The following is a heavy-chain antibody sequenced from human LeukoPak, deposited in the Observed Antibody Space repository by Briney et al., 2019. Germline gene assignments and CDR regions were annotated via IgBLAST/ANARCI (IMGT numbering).Heavy chain of an antibody. V-gene: IGHV3-30*04. CDR1: GFTFRSYA. D-gene: IGHD1-1*01. CDR3: ARDPRFQLYYSDY. J-gene: IGHJ4*02. CDR2: ISYDGSNK. Sequence: GGSLRLSCAASGFTFRSYAMHWVRQAPGKGLEWVAVISYDGSNKYYADSVKGRFTISRDNSKNTLYLQMNSLRAEDTAVYYCARDPRFQLYYSDYWGQGTLVTVSS.